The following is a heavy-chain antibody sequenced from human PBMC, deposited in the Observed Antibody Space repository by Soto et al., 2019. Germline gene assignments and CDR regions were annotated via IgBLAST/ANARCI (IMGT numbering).Heavy chain of an antibody. D-gene: IGHD5-12*01. CDR3: AHSQRGPRDF. V-gene: IGHV2-5*02. Sequence: SGPTLVNPTQTLTLTCTFSGFSLSTSGVGVGWIRQPPGKALEWLALIYWDDNERYSPSLKSRLTITKDTSKNQMVLTMTNMDPMDTATYFCAHSQRGPRDFWGPGILVTVSS. J-gene: IGHJ4*02. CDR1: GFSLSTSGVG. CDR2: IYWDDNE.